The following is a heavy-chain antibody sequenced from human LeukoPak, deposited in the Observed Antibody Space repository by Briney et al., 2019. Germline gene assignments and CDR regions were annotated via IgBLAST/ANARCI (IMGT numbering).Heavy chain of an antibody. CDR3: ARDSGGYCGGDCYADYYYYMDV. J-gene: IGHJ6*03. Sequence: GGSLRLSCAASGFIVSSNYMSWVRQAPGKGLEGVSVIYSGGSTYYADSVKGRFTISRDNSKNTLYLQMNSLRAEDTAVYYCARDSGGYCGGDCYADYYYYMDVWGKGTTVTVSS. CDR1: GFIVSSNY. D-gene: IGHD2-21*01. CDR2: IYSGGST. V-gene: IGHV3-66*02.